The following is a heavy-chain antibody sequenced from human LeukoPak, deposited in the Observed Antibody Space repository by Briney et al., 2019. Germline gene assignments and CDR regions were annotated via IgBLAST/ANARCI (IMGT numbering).Heavy chain of an antibody. CDR1: GYTLTELS. D-gene: IGHD1-1*01. CDR3: AMGEGTTGPFDY. Sequence: GASVKVSCKVSGYTLTELSMHWVRQAPGQGLEWMGWINPNSGGTNYAQKFQGWVTMTRDTSISTAYMELSRLRSDDTAVYYCAMGEGTTGPFDYWGQGTLVTVSS. J-gene: IGHJ4*02. CDR2: INPNSGGT. V-gene: IGHV1-2*04.